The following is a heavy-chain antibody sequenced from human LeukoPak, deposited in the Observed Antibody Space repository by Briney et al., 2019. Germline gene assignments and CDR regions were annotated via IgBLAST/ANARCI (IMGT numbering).Heavy chain of an antibody. CDR3: AREKGAVAGYFDY. Sequence: GGSLRLSCAASGFTFSSYAMHWVRQAPGKGLEWVAVISYDGSNKYYADSVKGRFTISRDNSKNTLYLQMNSLRAEDTAVYYCAREKGAVAGYFDYWGQGTLVTVSS. CDR2: ISYDGSNK. V-gene: IGHV3-30-3*01. D-gene: IGHD6-19*01. CDR1: GFTFSSYA. J-gene: IGHJ4*02.